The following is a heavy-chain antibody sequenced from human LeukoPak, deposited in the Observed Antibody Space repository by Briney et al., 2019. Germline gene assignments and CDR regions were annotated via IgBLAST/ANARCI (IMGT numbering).Heavy chain of an antibody. J-gene: IGHJ1*01. V-gene: IGHV3-48*03. CDR3: AGTYYYDSSGFYPEFFQH. D-gene: IGHD3-22*01. CDR1: GFTFSSYE. Sequence: GGSLRLSCAASGFTFSSYEMNWVRQAPGKGLEWVSYISSSGDTIYYADSVKGRFTISRDNAKNSLYLQMNSLRAEDTALYYCAGTYYYDSSGFYPEFFQHWGQGTLVIISS. CDR2: ISSSGDTI.